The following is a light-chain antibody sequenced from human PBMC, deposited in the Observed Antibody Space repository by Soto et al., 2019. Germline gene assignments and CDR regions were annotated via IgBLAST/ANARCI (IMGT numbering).Light chain of an antibody. CDR3: QEYDGAPIT. Sequence: EIVLTQSPDTLSLSPGERATISCAASQSIRSERLAWYQQKPGQAPRLVIFDASNRASGMPERFSGSGSGTDFTLTIARLEPEDFAVYYCQEYDGAPITVGLGTRLAIK. CDR1: QSIRSER. J-gene: IGKJ5*01. V-gene: IGKV3-20*01. CDR2: DAS.